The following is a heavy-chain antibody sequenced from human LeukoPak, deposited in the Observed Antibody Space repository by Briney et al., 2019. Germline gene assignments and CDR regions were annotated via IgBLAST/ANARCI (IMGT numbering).Heavy chain of an antibody. CDR2: ISTYNGKT. J-gene: IGHJ3*02. CDR3: ARKSWYDGRGDDALDI. Sequence: ASVKVSCKASGYIFSSYGVSWVRQAPGQGPEWMGWISTYNGKTNYAQKLQGRVTMTTDTSTSTAYMELRSLGSDDSAVYYCARKSWYDGRGDDALDIWGQGTMVTVSS. V-gene: IGHV1-18*01. CDR1: GYIFSSYG. D-gene: IGHD3-22*01.